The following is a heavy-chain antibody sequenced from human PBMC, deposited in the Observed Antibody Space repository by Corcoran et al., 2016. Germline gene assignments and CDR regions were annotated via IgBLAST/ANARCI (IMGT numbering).Heavy chain of an antibody. Sequence: QLQLQESGPGLVKPSATLSLTCTVSGGSISSSSYYWGWIRQPPGKGLEWIGSIYYSGSTYYNPSLQSRVTISVDTSKNQFSLKLSSVTAADTAVYYCARYYSSSWYFDYGGQGTLVTVSS. D-gene: IGHD6-13*01. CDR2: IYYSGST. V-gene: IGHV4-39*01. CDR3: ARYYSSSWYFDY. J-gene: IGHJ4*02. CDR1: GGSISSSSYY.